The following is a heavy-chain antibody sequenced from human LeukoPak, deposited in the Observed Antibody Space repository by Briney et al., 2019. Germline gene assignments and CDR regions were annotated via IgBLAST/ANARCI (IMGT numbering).Heavy chain of an antibody. CDR1: GGSISNTNYY. V-gene: IGHV4-39*07. CDR2: IYFSGST. Sequence: SETLSLTCTVSGGSISNTNYYWGWIRQPPGKGLDWIGSIYFSGSTYYNPSLKSRVTISVDTSRNRFSLKLSSVTAADTAAYYCARGSGSYYTPKYYGMDVWGQGTTVAVSS. D-gene: IGHD3-10*01. J-gene: IGHJ6*02. CDR3: ARGSGSYYTPKYYGMDV.